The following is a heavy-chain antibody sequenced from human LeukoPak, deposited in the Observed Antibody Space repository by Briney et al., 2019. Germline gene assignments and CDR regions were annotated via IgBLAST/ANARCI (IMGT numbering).Heavy chain of an antibody. V-gene: IGHV3-23*01. CDR1: GFTFSSYA. CDR3: AKRLGYYDFWSGHYMFDY. J-gene: IGHJ4*02. Sequence: GGSLRLSCAASGFTFSSYAMSWVRQAPGKGLEWVSAISGSGGSTYYADSVKGRFTISRDNSKNTLYLQMNSLRAEDTAVYYCAKRLGYYDFWSGHYMFDYWGQGTLVTVSS. D-gene: IGHD3-3*01. CDR2: ISGSGGST.